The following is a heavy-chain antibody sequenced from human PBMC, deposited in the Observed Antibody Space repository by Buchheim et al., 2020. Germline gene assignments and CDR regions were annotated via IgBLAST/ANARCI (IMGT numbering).Heavy chain of an antibody. V-gene: IGHV4-31*03. CDR3: ARGYYYGMDV. CDR2: IYYSGST. J-gene: IGHJ6*02. Sequence: QVQLQESGPGLVKASETLSLTCTVSGASIMDGGYYWSWIRQHPGRGLECMGYIYYSGSTYYNPSLKSRVTISVDTSKNQFSLKLSSVTAADTAVYYCARGYYYGMDVWGQGTT. CDR1: GASIMDGGYY.